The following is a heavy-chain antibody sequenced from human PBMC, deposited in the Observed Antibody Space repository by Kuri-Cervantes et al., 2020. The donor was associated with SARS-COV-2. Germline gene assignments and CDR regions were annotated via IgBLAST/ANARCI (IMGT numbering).Heavy chain of an antibody. Sequence: SETLSLTCTVSGGSISSYYWGWIRQPAGKGLEWIGRIYTSGSTNYNPSLKSRVTMSVDTSKNQFSLKLSSVTAADTAVYYCARVRQYDSSGYYAYYFDYWGQGTLVTVSS. V-gene: IGHV4-4*07. D-gene: IGHD3-22*01. CDR3: ARVRQYDSSGYYAYYFDY. CDR1: GGSISSYY. CDR2: IYTSGST. J-gene: IGHJ4*02.